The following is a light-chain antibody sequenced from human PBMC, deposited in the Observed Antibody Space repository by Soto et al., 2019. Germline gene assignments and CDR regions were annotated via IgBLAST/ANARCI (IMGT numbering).Light chain of an antibody. CDR3: QRYNNWPLT. J-gene: IGKJ4*01. CDR1: QGIGDT. CDR2: DTS. V-gene: IGKV3-15*01. Sequence: EVVMTQSPATLSVSPGEGATLSCRASQGIGDTLAWYQHNPGQTPRLLIYDTSTRATGVPARFSGSRSGTEFTLTITSLQSEDFAVYYCQRYNNWPLTFGGGTKVDIK.